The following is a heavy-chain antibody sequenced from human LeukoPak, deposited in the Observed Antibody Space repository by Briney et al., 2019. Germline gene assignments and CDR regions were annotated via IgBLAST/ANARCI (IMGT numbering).Heavy chain of an antibody. D-gene: IGHD6-13*01. J-gene: IGHJ4*02. V-gene: IGHV3-30*02. CDR3: AKDYLDIAAAGTDY. CDR2: IRYDGSNK. CDR1: GFTFSSYG. Sequence: PGGSLRLSCAASGFTFSSYGMHWVRQAPGKGLEWVAFIRYDGSNKYYADSVKGRFTISRDNSKSTLYLQMNSLRAEDTAVYYCAKDYLDIAAAGTDYWGQGTLVTVSS.